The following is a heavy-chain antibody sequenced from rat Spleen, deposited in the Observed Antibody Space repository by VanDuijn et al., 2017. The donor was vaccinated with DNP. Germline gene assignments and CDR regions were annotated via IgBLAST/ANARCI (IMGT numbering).Heavy chain of an antibody. D-gene: IGHD3-8*01. V-gene: IGHV5-31*01. CDR3: TSNPHIRTAAPFDY. Sequence: EVKLVESGGGLVQPGRSLKLSCAASGFIFSNFWMTWIRQAPGKGLEWVATISTSGSRAYYPDSVKGRFTISRDDAKSSLYLQVNSLRSEDTATYYCTSNPHIRTAAPFDYWGQGAMVTVSS. CDR2: ISTSGSRA. J-gene: IGHJ2*01. CDR1: GFIFSNFW.